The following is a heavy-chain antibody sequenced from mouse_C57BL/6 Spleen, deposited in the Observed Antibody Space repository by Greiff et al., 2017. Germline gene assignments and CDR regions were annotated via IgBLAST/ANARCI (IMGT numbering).Heavy chain of an antibody. CDR2: INPGSGGT. D-gene: IGHD2-4*01. CDR3: ARYDYDWYFDV. V-gene: IGHV1-54*01. CDR1: GYAFTNYL. Sequence: QVQLKESGAELVRPGTSVKVSCKASGYAFTNYLIAWVQQRPGQGLEWIGVINPGSGGTNYNEKFKGKATLTADKSSSTAYMQLSSLTSDDSAVYFCARYDYDWYFDVWGTGTTVTVSS. J-gene: IGHJ1*03.